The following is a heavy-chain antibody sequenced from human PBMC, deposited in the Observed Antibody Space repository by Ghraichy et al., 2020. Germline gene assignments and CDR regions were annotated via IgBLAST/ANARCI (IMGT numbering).Heavy chain of an antibody. Sequence: SETLSLTCTVSGGSISSGGYYWSWIRQHPGKGLEWIGYIYYSGSTYYNPSLKSRVTISVDTSKNQFSLKLSSVTAADTAVYYCASRSRGAARLSDYWGQGTLVTVSS. CDR3: ASRSRGAARLSDY. J-gene: IGHJ4*02. CDR2: IYYSGST. V-gene: IGHV4-31*03. CDR1: GGSISSGGYY. D-gene: IGHD6-6*01.